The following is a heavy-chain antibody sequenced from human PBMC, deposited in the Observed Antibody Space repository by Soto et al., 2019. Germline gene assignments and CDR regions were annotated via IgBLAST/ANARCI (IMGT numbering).Heavy chain of an antibody. J-gene: IGHJ4*02. CDR1: GYSFTSYW. CDR3: ARLLSFHSVADGIDY. V-gene: IGHV5-51*01. Sequence: GESLKISCKGSGYSFTSYWIGWVRQMPGKGLEWMGIIYPGDSDTRYSPSFQGQVTISADKSISTAYLQWSSLKAPDTAMYYCARLLSFHSVADGIDYWGRGTLVTVSS. D-gene: IGHD6-13*01. CDR2: IYPGDSDT.